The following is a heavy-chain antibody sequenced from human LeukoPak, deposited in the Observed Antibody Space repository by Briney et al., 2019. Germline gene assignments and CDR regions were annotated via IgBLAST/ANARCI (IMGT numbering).Heavy chain of an antibody. Sequence: GGSLRLSCAASPFSFTNYVINWVRQAPGKGLEWVSVIGGSGNKHYADSVEGRFTMSRDTSKSTVFLQMNTLRVEDTAVYYCAKGWYHADVWGQGTLVTVSS. V-gene: IGHV3-23*01. CDR2: IGGSGNK. CDR1: PFSFTNYV. CDR3: AKGWYHADV. D-gene: IGHD6-13*01. J-gene: IGHJ4*02.